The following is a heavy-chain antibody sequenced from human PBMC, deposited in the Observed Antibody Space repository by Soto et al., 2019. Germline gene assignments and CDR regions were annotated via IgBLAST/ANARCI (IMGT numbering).Heavy chain of an antibody. CDR3: AKLMTTVTTGLDY. CDR1: GFAFSSYA. CDR2: ISGSGGST. V-gene: IGHV3-23*01. D-gene: IGHD4-17*01. J-gene: IGHJ4*02. Sequence: GSLRLSCAASGFAFSSYAMSLVRQAPGKGLEWVSTISGSGGSTYYTDSVKGRFTISRDNSKNTLYLQMNSLGAEDTAVYYCAKLMTTVTTGLDYWGQGTLVTVSS.